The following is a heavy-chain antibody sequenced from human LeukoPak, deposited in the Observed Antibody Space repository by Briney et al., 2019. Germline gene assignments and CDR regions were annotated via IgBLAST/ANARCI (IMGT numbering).Heavy chain of an antibody. Sequence: GGSLRLSCAASGFTFSGYSMNWVRQAPGKGLEWVSYISSSSSTIYYADSVKGRFTISRDNAKNSLYLQMNSLRDEDTAVYYCARAGGYGDYWGYYYYYMDVWGKGTTVTVSS. CDR2: ISSSSSTI. D-gene: IGHD4-17*01. J-gene: IGHJ6*03. CDR3: ARAGGYGDYWGYYYYYMDV. CDR1: GFTFSGYS. V-gene: IGHV3-48*02.